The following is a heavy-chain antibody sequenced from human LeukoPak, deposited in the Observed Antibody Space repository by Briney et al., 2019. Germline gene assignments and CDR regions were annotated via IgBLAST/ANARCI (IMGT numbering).Heavy chain of an antibody. D-gene: IGHD6-19*01. Sequence: GGSLRLSCAASGFTFDDYAMHWVPQAPGKGLEWVSLISGDGGSIYYADSVKGGFTISRDNSKNSLYLQMNSLRTEDTALYYCARETYSSGWYFQHWGQGTLVTVSS. CDR2: ISGDGGSI. CDR3: ARETYSSGWYFQH. V-gene: IGHV3-43*02. CDR1: GFTFDDYA. J-gene: IGHJ1*01.